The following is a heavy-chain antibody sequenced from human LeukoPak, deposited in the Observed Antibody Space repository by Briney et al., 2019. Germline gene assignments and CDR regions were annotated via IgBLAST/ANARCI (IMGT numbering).Heavy chain of an antibody. Sequence: KTGRSLRLSCAASGFTFSSYGMHWVRQAPGKGLEWVAVISYDGSNKYYADSVKGRFTISRDNSKNTLYLQMNSLRAEDTAVYYCAKGTAAGQDYYGMDVWGQGTTVTVSS. D-gene: IGHD6-13*01. CDR1: GFTFSSYG. J-gene: IGHJ6*02. V-gene: IGHV3-30*18. CDR2: ISYDGSNK. CDR3: AKGTAAGQDYYGMDV.